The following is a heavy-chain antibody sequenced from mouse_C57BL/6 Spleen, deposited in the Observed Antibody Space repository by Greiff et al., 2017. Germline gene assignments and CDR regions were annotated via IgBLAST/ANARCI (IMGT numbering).Heavy chain of an antibody. CDR2: INPSSGCT. CDR3: ARGGSGYWFAY. CDR1: GYTFTNYT. Sequence: VQLQQSGAELARPGASVKMSCKASGYTFTNYTMHWVKQRPGQGLEWIGYINPSSGCTKYNQKFKDKATLTADKSSSTAYMQLSSLTSEDSAVYYCARGGSGYWFAYWGQGTLVTVSA. J-gene: IGHJ3*01. D-gene: IGHD3-2*02. V-gene: IGHV1-4*01.